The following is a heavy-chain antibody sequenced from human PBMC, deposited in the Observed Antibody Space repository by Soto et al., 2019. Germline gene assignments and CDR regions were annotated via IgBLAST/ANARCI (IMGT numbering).Heavy chain of an antibody. D-gene: IGHD5-12*01. CDR3: ARDRHSCYDPVWPGTTYYYYYMDV. CDR2: ISSSSSYI. V-gene: IGHV3-21*01. Sequence: EVQLVESGGGLVKPGGSLRLSCAASGFTFSSYSMNWVRQAPGKGLEWVSSISSSSSYIYYADSVKGRFTISRDNAKNSLYLQMNSLRAEDTAVYYCARDRHSCYDPVWPGTTYYYYYMDVWGKGTTVTVSS. CDR1: GFTFSSYS. J-gene: IGHJ6*03.